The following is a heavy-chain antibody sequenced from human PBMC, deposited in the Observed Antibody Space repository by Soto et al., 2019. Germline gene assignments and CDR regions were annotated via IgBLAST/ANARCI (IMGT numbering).Heavy chain of an antibody. Sequence: QVQLVQSGAEEKKPGASVKVSCKASGYTFTSYAMHWVRQAPGQRLEWMGWINAGNGNTKYSQKFQGRVTISRDTSASTAYMELISLRSKATAVDYCARDILFAYWGQGTLVTVSS. V-gene: IGHV1-3*05. CDR1: GYTFTSYA. CDR3: ARDILFAY. CDR2: INAGNGNT. J-gene: IGHJ4*02. D-gene: IGHD2-15*01.